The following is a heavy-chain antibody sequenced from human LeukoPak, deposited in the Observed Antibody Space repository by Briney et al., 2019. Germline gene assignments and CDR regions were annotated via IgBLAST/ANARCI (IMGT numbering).Heavy chain of an antibody. Sequence: ASVKVSCKASGYTFTGYYMHWVRQAPGQGLEWMGWINPNSGGTNYAQKFQGRVTMTRDTSISTAYMELSRLRSDDTAVYYCARHKRGYYSPFDIWGQGTMVTVSS. CDR2: INPNSGGT. J-gene: IGHJ3*02. CDR3: ARHKRGYYSPFDI. V-gene: IGHV1-2*02. D-gene: IGHD3-10*01. CDR1: GYTFTGYY.